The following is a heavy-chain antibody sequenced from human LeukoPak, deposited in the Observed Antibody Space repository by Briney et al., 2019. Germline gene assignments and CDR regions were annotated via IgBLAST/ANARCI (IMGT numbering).Heavy chain of an antibody. Sequence: ASVKVSCKASGYTFTEYGITWVRQAPGQGLEWLGWISAYNGITNYAQNFQDRDSMTTDTSTRTPHIALRSLRSDDAAVYYCARDALPGFDIVVVPTAMGGDYWGQGTLVTVSS. CDR3: ARDALPGFDIVVVPTAMGGDY. CDR1: GYTFTEYG. CDR2: ISAYNGIT. V-gene: IGHV1-18*01. J-gene: IGHJ4*02. D-gene: IGHD2-2*01.